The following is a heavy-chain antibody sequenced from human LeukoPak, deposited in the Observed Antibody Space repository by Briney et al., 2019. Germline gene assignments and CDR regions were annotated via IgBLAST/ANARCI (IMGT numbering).Heavy chain of an antibody. J-gene: IGHJ4*02. D-gene: IGHD5-18*01. CDR2: IYSDYST. CDR1: GFTVSGHY. CDR3: ARAIRGYSYVIDY. V-gene: IGHV3-53*01. Sequence: GGSLRLSCAASGFTVSGHYMSWVRQAPGKGLEWVSVIYSDYSTYYADSVKGRFIISRDNSKSTLYLQMNSLRGEDTAVYYCARAIRGYSYVIDYWGQGTLVTVSS.